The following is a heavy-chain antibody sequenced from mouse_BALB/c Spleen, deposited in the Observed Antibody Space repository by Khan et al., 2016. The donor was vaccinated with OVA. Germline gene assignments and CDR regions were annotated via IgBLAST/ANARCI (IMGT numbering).Heavy chain of an antibody. J-gene: IGHJ4*01. Sequence: DLVKPGASVKLSCKASGYTFTSYWINWIKQRPGQGLEWIGRIGPGSGSTSYNEMFTGKATLPVDTTSSTAYIQRRSLSSEDSAVYYCASSNYYGSSLYAMDYWGQGTTVTVSS. D-gene: IGHD1-1*01. CDR2: IGPGSGST. CDR1: GYTFTSYW. V-gene: IGHV1S41*01. CDR3: ASSNYYGSSLYAMDY.